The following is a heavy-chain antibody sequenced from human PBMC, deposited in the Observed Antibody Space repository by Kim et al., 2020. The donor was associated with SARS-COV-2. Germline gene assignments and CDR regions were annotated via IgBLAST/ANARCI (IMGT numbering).Heavy chain of an antibody. J-gene: IGHJ4*02. CDR2: IYYSGST. CDR3: ARSRTRTVAGDFDY. D-gene: IGHD6-19*01. Sequence: SETLSLTCTVYGGSISSYYWSWIRQPPGKGLEWIGYIYYSGSTNYNPSLKSRVTISVDTSKNQFSLKLSSVTAADTAVYYCARSRTRTVAGDFDYWGQGTLVTVSS. CDR1: GGSISSYY. V-gene: IGHV4-59*13.